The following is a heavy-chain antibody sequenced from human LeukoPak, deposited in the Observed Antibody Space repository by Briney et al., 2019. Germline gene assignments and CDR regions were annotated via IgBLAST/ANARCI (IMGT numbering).Heavy chain of an antibody. J-gene: IGHJ3*02. CDR3: ARPRGGGSYPRGAFDI. D-gene: IGHD1-26*01. CDR2: ITGSGSNT. CDR1: RFTFSGYA. V-gene: IGHV3-23*01. Sequence: PGGSLRLSCAASRFTFSGYAMSWVRQAPGKGLEWVSAITGSGSNTYYADSVKGRFTTSRDNSKNTLYLQMNSRRAEDTAVYYCARPRGGGSYPRGAFDIWGQGTMVTVSS.